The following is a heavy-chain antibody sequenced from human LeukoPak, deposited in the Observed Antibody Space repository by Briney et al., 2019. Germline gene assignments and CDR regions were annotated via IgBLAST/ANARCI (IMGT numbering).Heavy chain of an antibody. CDR1: GFTFSSYA. V-gene: IGHV3-23*01. CDR3: AKVYSSCWFTLYYFDY. CDR2: ISGSGGST. J-gene: IGHJ4*02. Sequence: PGASLRLSCAASGFTFSSYAMSWVRQAPGKGLEWVSAISGSGGSTYYADSVKGRFTISRDNSKNTLYLQMNSLRAEDTAVYYCAKVYSSCWFTLYYFDYWGQGTLVTVSS. D-gene: IGHD6-19*01.